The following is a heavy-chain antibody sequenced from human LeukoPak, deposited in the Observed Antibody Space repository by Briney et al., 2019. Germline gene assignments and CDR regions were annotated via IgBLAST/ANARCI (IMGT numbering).Heavy chain of an antibody. CDR3: AKDMVRGVIISGPPDY. J-gene: IGHJ4*02. CDR2: ISSSSSYI. Sequence: GGSLRLSCAASGFTFSSYSMNWVRQAPGKGLEWVSSISSSSSYIYYADSVKGRFTISRDNAKNSLYLQMNSLRAEDTAVYYCAKDMVRGVIISGPPDYWGQGTLVTVSS. D-gene: IGHD3-10*01. CDR1: GFTFSSYS. V-gene: IGHV3-21*04.